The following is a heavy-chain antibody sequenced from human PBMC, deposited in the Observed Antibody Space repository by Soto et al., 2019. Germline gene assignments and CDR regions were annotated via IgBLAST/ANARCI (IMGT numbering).Heavy chain of an antibody. Sequence: ASVKVSCKASGYTFTSYAMHWVRQAPGQRLEWMGWINPDSGGTNYSQKFQGWVTMTRDTSISTAYMELSRLRSDDTAVYYCASGREGVYYDSSGYYVFDYWGQGTLVTVSS. V-gene: IGHV1-2*04. J-gene: IGHJ4*02. CDR3: ASGREGVYYDSSGYYVFDY. D-gene: IGHD3-22*01. CDR1: GYTFTSYA. CDR2: INPDSGGT.